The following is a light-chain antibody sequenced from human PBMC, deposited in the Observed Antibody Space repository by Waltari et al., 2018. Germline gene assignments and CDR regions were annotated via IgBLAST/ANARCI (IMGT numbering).Light chain of an antibody. J-gene: IGKJ1*01. CDR2: AAS. CDR3: QHYVSLPAT. V-gene: IGKV3-20*01. Sequence: SWTAQKVVSRFLAYYQKKPGPAPRLLIYAASKRATAIPDRFSGSGSGTDFSLTISRLEPEDFAVYYCQHYVSLPATFGQGTKVEIK. CDR1: KVVSRF.